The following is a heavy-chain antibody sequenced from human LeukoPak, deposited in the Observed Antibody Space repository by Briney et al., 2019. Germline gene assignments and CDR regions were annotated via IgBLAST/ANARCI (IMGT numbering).Heavy chain of an antibody. V-gene: IGHV3-30*18. J-gene: IGHJ4*02. CDR2: ISYDGSNK. CDR1: GFTFSSYG. CDR3: VKDNVATMVRGVITTSRGRYFDY. Sequence: GGSLRLSCAASGFTFSSYGMHWVRQAPGKGLEWVAVISYDGSNKYYADSVKGRFTISRDNSKNTLYLQMNSLRAEDTAVYYCVKDNVATMVRGVITTSRGRYFDYWGQGTLVTVSS. D-gene: IGHD3-10*01.